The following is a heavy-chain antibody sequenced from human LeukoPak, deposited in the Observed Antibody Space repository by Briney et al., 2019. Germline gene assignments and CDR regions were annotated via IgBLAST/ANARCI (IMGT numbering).Heavy chain of an antibody. D-gene: IGHD3-22*01. J-gene: IGHJ4*02. CDR1: GGSISSYY. V-gene: IGHV4-59*01. CDR3: ARARYYYDSSGSFLFDY. CDR2: IYSSGST. Sequence: SETLSLTCTVSGGSISSYYWSWIRQPPGKGLEWIGYIYSSGSTNYNPSLKSRVTISVDTSKNQFSLKLSSVTAADTAVYYCARARYYYDSSGSFLFDYWGQGTLVTVSS.